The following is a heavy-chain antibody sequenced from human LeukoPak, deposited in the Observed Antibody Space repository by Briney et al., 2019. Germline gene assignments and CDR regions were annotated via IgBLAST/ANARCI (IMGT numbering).Heavy chain of an antibody. D-gene: IGHD6-6*01. CDR2: LNRDGSST. CDR1: GFTFSSYW. Sequence: PGGSLRLSCGASGFTFSSYWMHWVRHAPGKGLAWVSRLNRDGSSTDYADSVKGRFTISRDNSKNTLYLQMHSLRAEDTAVYYCARERYSRSTFFDYWGQGTLVTVSS. J-gene: IGHJ4*02. CDR3: ARERYSRSTFFDY. V-gene: IGHV3-74*01.